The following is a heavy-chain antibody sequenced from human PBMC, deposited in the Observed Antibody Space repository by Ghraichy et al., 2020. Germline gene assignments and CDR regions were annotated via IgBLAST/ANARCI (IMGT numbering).Heavy chain of an antibody. D-gene: IGHD5-18*01. CDR3: VKGRRGYSYGVNDAFEI. V-gene: IGHV3-30*18. CDR1: GFTFNTYG. CDR2: ISYDGSNT. Sequence: LSLTCAASGFTFNTYGMHWVRQAPGKGLEWVSVISYDGSNTDYPDSLKGRFTSSRDNSKNTFDLQMNSLRIEDTAVYYCVKGRRGYSYGVNDAFEIWGQGTTVIVSS. J-gene: IGHJ3*02.